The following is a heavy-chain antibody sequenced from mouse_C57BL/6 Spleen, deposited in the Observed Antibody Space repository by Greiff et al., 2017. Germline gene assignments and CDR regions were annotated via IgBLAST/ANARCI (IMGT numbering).Heavy chain of an antibody. CDR1: GFTFSSYG. CDR3: ADSSGSWFAY. D-gene: IGHD3-2*02. J-gene: IGHJ3*01. CDR2: ISSGGSYT. Sequence: EVQLVESGGDLVKPGGSLKLSCAASGFTFSSYGMSWVRQTPDKRLEWVATISSGGSYTYYPDSVKGRFTISRDNAKNTLYLQMSSLKSEDTAMYYCADSSGSWFAYWGQGTLVTVSA. V-gene: IGHV5-6*01.